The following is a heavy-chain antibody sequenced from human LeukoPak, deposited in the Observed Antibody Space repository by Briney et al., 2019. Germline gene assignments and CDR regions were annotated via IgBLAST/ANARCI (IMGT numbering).Heavy chain of an antibody. CDR3: AKDLHNYGLDV. CDR2: LASDDRT. J-gene: IGHJ6*02. Sequence: GGSLRLSCAASGFDVSTRWMIWVRQAPGKGLEWISVLASDDRTHYADSVKGRFSISRDNLKNTIYLQMSSLRVEDTALYYCAKDLHNYGLDVWGQGTTVTVSS. CDR1: GFDVSTRW. V-gene: IGHV3-66*02.